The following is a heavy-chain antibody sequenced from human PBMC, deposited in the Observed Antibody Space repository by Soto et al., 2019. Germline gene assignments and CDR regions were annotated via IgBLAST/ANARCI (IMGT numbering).Heavy chain of an antibody. CDR2: IVVASGYS. V-gene: IGHV1-58*01. D-gene: IGHD5-12*01. CDR3: AADVIGVACDFDH. CDR1: GFTFGSSA. J-gene: IGHJ4*02. Sequence: LVQSGPDVKKPGTSVKVSCKTSGFTFGSSAVQWVRQVRGQRLEWIGWIVVASGYSNVAQKFQDRVSLTRDLSTNTAFMELSSLTSEDSAMYYSAADVIGVACDFDHWGQGTLVSVSS.